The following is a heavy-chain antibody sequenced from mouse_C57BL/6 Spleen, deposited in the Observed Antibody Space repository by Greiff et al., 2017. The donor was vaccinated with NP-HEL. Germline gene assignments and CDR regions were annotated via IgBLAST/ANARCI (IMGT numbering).Heavy chain of an antibody. CDR3: AREGITTVVGGFDY. V-gene: IGHV1-82*01. Sequence: QVQLQQSGPELVKPGASVKISCKASGYAFSSSWMNWVKQRPGKGLEWIGRIYPGDGDTNYNGKFKGKATLTADKSSSTAYMQLSSLTSEDSAVYFCAREGITTVVGGFDYWGQGTTLTVSS. CDR1: GYAFSSSW. J-gene: IGHJ2*01. CDR2: IYPGDGDT. D-gene: IGHD1-1*01.